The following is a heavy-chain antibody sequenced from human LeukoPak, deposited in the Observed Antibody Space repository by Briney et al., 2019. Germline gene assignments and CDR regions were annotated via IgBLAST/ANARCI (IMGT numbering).Heavy chain of an antibody. V-gene: IGHV1-8*01. D-gene: IGHD2-15*01. CDR2: MNPNSGNT. CDR1: GYTFTSYD. J-gene: IGHJ5*02. Sequence: ASVTVSCKASGYTFTSYDINWARQATGQGLEWMGWMNPNSGNTGYAQKFQGRVTMTRNTSISTAYVELSSLRSEDTAVYYCARVRCSGGSCYWFDPWGQGTLVTVS. CDR3: ARVRCSGGSCYWFDP.